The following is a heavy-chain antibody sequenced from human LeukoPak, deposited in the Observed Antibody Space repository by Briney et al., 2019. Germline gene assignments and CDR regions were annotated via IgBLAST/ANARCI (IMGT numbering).Heavy chain of an antibody. Sequence: SETLSLTCTVSGGSISSYYWSWIRQPPGKGLEWIGYIYYSGSTNYNPSLKSRVTISVDTSKNQFSLKLSSVTAADTAVYYCAREKRDGYYDLDDALDFWGQGTAVIVSS. V-gene: IGHV4-59*01. J-gene: IGHJ3*01. CDR1: GGSISSYY. CDR2: IYYSGST. CDR3: AREKRDGYYDLDDALDF. D-gene: IGHD5-24*01.